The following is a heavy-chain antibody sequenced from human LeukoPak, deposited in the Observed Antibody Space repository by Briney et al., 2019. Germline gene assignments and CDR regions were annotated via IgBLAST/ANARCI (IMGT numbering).Heavy chain of an antibody. CDR3: ARGRYYYGSGSPTDFEY. CDR2: ISYDGNNK. V-gene: IGHV3-30-3*01. Sequence: PGGSLRLSCAASGFSFNYYAMHWVRQAPGKGLEWVAVISYDGNNKFYADSVTGRFTISRDNSKNTLYLQMNDLRVEDTAVYYAARGRYYYGSGSPTDFEYWGQGTLVTVSS. CDR1: GFSFNYYA. D-gene: IGHD3-10*01. J-gene: IGHJ4*02.